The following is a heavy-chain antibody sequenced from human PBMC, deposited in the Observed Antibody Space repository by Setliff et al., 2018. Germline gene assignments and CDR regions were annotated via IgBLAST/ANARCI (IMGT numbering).Heavy chain of an antibody. CDR3: FGAGTCSY. CDR2: INPHGSEK. J-gene: IGHJ4*02. V-gene: IGHV3-7*01. CDR1: GFRFNDFW. Sequence: GGSLRLSCAASGFRFNDFWMTWVRQAPGKGLEWLASINPHGSEKYYADSVKGRFTISRDNAKNSLSLQMNNLRSEDTAVYYCFGAGTCSYWGQGTLVTVSS. D-gene: IGHD3-10*01.